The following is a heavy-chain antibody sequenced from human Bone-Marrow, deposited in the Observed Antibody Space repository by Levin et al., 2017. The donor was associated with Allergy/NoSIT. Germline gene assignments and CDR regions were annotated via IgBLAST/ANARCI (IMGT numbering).Heavy chain of an antibody. D-gene: IGHD3-22*01. CDR1: GGSFSGYY. V-gene: IGHV4-34*01. CDR2: INHSGST. Sequence: GSLRLSCAVYGGSFSGYYWSWIRQPPGKGLEWIGEINHSGSTNYNPSLKSRVTISVDTSKNQFSLKLSSVTAADTAVYYCARGDSSGYYAPGEYFQHWGQGTLVTVSS. J-gene: IGHJ1*01. CDR3: ARGDSSGYYAPGEYFQH.